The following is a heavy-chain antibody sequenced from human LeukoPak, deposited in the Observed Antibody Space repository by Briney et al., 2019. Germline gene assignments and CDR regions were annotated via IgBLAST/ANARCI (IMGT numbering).Heavy chain of an antibody. V-gene: IGHV3-21*01. Sequence: PGGSLRLSCAASGFTFSSYSMNWVRQAPGKGLEWVSSISSSSSYIYYADSVKCRFTISRDNARNSLYLQMNSLRAEDTDVYYCARDSGSPKGSCAYWGQGTLVTVSS. D-gene: IGHD1-26*01. CDR1: GFTFSSYS. J-gene: IGHJ4*02. CDR2: ISSSSSYI. CDR3: ARDSGSPKGSCAY.